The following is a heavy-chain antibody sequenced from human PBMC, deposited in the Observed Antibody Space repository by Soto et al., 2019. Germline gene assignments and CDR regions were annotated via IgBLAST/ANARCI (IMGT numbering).Heavy chain of an antibody. CDR2: IYHSGST. Sequence: SETLSLTCAVSGGSISSSNWWSWVRQPPGKGLEWIGEIYHSGSTNYNPSLKSRVTISVDKSKNQFSLKLSSVTAADTAVYYCARSMYNEEYYFDYWGQGTLVTVSS. J-gene: IGHJ4*02. CDR3: ARSMYNEEYYFDY. CDR1: GGSISSSNW. D-gene: IGHD1-1*01. V-gene: IGHV4-4*02.